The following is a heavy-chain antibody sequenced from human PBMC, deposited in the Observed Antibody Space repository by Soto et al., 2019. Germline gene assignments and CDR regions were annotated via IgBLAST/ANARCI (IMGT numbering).Heavy chain of an antibody. V-gene: IGHV4-34*01. CDR1: GGSFSGYY. Sequence: QVQLQQWGAGLLKPSETLSLTCAVYGGSFSGYYWSWIRQPPGKGLEWIGEINHSGSTNYNPSLKSRVTISVDTSKNQFSLKLSSVTAADTAVYYCARGRAGVRGVMYYYYYMDVWGKGTTVTVSS. J-gene: IGHJ6*03. D-gene: IGHD3-10*01. CDR3: ARGRAGVRGVMYYYYYMDV. CDR2: INHSGST.